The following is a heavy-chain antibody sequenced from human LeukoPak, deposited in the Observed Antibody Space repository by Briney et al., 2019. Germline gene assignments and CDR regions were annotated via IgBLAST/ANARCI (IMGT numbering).Heavy chain of an antibody. D-gene: IGHD2-2*01. CDR1: GFTFSSYS. CDR3: ARDRCSTTCCYVTY. V-gene: IGHV3-21*01. CDR2: ISSSSSYI. Sequence: PGGSLRLSCAASGFTFSSYSMNWVRQAPGKGLEWVSSISSSSSYIYYADSVKGRFTISRDNAKNSLYLQMNSLRAEDTAVYYCARDRCSTTCCYVTYWGQGTLVTVSP. J-gene: IGHJ4*02.